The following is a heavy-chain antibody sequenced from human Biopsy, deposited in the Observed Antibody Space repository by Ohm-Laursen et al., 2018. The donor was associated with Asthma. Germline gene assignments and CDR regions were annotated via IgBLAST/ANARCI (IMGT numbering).Heavy chain of an antibody. Sequence: GASVKVSCKASGGTFSSNSINWVRQAPGQGLEWMGRIIPIFGPTNYAQKFQGRVTISADDSTSTAYMGLSSLSSEDTALYYCARGPEYVRSSGALDYWGQGTLVTVSS. CDR3: ARGPEYVRSSGALDY. CDR1: GGTFSSNS. D-gene: IGHD2-2*01. J-gene: IGHJ4*02. CDR2: IIPIFGPT. V-gene: IGHV1-69*13.